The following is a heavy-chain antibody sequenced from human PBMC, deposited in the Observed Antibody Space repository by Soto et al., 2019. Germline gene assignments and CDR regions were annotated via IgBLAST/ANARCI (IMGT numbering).Heavy chain of an antibody. CDR2: ISGSGGST. D-gene: IGHD3-22*01. V-gene: IGHV3-23*01. CDR1: GFTFSSYA. CDR3: AKARTMIVVGMKETPSYYGMDV. J-gene: IGHJ6*02. Sequence: GGSLRLSCAASGFTFSSYAMSWVRQAPGKGLEWVSAISGSGGSTYYADSVKGRFTISRDNSKNTLYLQMNSLRAEDTAVYYCAKARTMIVVGMKETPSYYGMDVWGQGTTVTAP.